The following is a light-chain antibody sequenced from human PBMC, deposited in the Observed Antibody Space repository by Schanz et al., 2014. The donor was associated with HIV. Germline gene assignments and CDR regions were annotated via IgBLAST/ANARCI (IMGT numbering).Light chain of an antibody. CDR2: GAS. V-gene: IGKV3-20*01. CDR1: QTITNNY. CDR3: QQYNNWPPA. J-gene: IGKJ1*01. Sequence: EIVLTQSPGTLSLSPREGATLSCRASQTITNNYLAWYQQKRGQAPRLVIYGASTRATGIPDRFSGSGSGTDFTLTISSLQFEDLAVYYCQQYNNWPPAFGQGTKVEIK.